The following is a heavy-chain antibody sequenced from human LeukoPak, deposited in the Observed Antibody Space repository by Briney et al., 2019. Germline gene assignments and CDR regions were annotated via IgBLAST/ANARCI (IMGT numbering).Heavy chain of an antibody. Sequence: GGSLRLSCAASGFTFSDYDMHWVRQATGKGLEWVSAIGTAGYTYYTGSVKGRFTISRENAKNSLYLQMNSLRAGDTAVYYCARDLYYGSGGYYFDYWGQGTLVTVSS. CDR2: IGTAGYT. CDR3: ARDLYYGSGGYYFDY. V-gene: IGHV3-13*01. D-gene: IGHD3-10*01. CDR1: GFTFSDYD. J-gene: IGHJ4*02.